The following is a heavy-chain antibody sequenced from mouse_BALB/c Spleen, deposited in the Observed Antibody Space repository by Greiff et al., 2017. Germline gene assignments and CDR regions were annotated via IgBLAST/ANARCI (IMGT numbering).Heavy chain of an antibody. CDR2: IDPENGNT. CDR3: ARYGGNYNFDY. D-gene: IGHD1-1*02. CDR1: GFNIKDYY. Sequence: EVQLQQSGAELVRPGALVKLSCKASGFNIKDYYMHWVKQRPEQGLEWIGWIDPENGNTIYDPKFQGKASITADTSSNTAYLQLSSLTSEDTAVYYCARYGGNYNFDYWGQGTTLIVSS. J-gene: IGHJ2*01. V-gene: IGHV14-1*02.